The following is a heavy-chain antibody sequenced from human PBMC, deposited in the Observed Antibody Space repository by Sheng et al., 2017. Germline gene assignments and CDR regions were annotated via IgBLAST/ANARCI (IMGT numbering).Heavy chain of an antibody. CDR2: IIPILGIA. D-gene: IGHD6-13*01. CDR1: GGTFSSYT. Sequence: QVQLVQSGAEVKKPGSSVKVSCKASGGTFSSYTISWVRQAPGQGLEWMGRIIPILGIANYAQKFQGRVTITADKSTSTAYMELSSLRSEDTAVYYCARDRMAAGHNWFDPWGQGTLVTVSS. V-gene: IGHV1-69*08. J-gene: IGHJ5*02. CDR3: ARDRMAAGHNWFDP.